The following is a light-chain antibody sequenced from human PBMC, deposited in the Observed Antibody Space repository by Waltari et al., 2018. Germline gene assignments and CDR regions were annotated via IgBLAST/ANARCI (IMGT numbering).Light chain of an antibody. Sequence: QSALTQPASVSGSPGQSITISCTGTSSDVGYSNYVSWYQQFPSKVPIVLISEVKIRPAGVSNRFSASKSGNTASLTISGLRSEDEAYYSCAAHTSRGTWVFGGGTKVTVL. V-gene: IGLV2-14*01. CDR1: SSDVGYSNY. CDR2: EVK. CDR3: AAHTSRGTWV. J-gene: IGLJ3*02.